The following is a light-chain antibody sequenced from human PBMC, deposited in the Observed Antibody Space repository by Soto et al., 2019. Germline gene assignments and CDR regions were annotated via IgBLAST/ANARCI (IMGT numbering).Light chain of an antibody. CDR2: DAS. V-gene: IGKV3-11*01. J-gene: IGKJ3*01. CDR3: QQRSNLLFT. CDR1: QSVSSY. Sequence: EIVLTQSPATLSLSPGERATLSCRASQSVSSYLAWYQRKPGQAPRLLIYDASNRATGIPARFSGSGSGTDFTLSISSLEREDFAFYYCQQRSNLLFTCGPGTNVDI.